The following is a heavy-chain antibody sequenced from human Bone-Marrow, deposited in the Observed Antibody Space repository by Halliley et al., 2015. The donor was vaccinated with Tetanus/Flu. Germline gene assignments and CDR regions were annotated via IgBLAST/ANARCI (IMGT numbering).Heavy chain of an antibody. J-gene: IGHJ4*02. D-gene: IGHD3-22*01. Sequence: SLRLSCAASGFTFSDYYMSWVRQAPGKGLEWVAVVSNDGGRTHYADSVKGRFTISRDNSKNTMSLQMDSLRVEDTAVYYCAKRASDSAGYYFEKWGQGTLVTVSS. CDR2: VSNDGGRT. CDR1: GFTFSDYY. V-gene: IGHV3-30*18. CDR3: AKRASDSAGYYFEK.